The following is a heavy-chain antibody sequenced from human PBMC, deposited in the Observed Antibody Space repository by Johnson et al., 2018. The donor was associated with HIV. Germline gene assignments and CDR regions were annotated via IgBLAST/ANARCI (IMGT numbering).Heavy chain of an antibody. CDR2: ISYDGSNK. D-gene: IGHD3-22*01. CDR3: ARESGGYYDSSAREAFDI. J-gene: IGHJ3*02. V-gene: IGHV3-30-3*01. Sequence: QMQLVESGGGLVQPGRSLRLSCAASGFTFSSYAMHWVRQAPGKGLEWVAVISYDGSNKYYADSVKGRFTISRDNSKNTLYLQMNILRAEDTAVYYCARESGGYYDSSAREAFDIWGQGTMVTVSS. CDR1: GFTFSSYA.